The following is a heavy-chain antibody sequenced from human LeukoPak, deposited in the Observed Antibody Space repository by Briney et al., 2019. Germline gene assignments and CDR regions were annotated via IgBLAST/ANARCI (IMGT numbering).Heavy chain of an antibody. D-gene: IGHD3-10*01. Sequence: SETLSLTCAVSGGSISSGGYSWSWLRQPPGKGLEWIGYIYHSGSTYYNPSLKSRVTISVDRSKNQFSLKLSSVTAADTAVYYCARDYNDAFDIWGQGTMVTVSS. CDR1: GGSISSGGYS. V-gene: IGHV4-30-2*01. J-gene: IGHJ3*02. CDR3: ARDYNDAFDI. CDR2: IYHSGST.